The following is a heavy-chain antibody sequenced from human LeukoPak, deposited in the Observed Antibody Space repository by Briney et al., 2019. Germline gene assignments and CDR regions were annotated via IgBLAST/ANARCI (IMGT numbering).Heavy chain of an antibody. CDR3: ARDSSIMADAFDI. Sequence: GGSLRLSCAASGFTFGSYGMHWVRQAPGKGLEWVTFIRSDGSNKYYADSVKGRFTISRDNSKNTLYLQMNTLIADDTAVYYCARDSSIMADAFDIWGQGTMVTVSS. D-gene: IGHD2-21*01. J-gene: IGHJ3*02. V-gene: IGHV3-30*02. CDR1: GFTFGSYG. CDR2: IRSDGSNK.